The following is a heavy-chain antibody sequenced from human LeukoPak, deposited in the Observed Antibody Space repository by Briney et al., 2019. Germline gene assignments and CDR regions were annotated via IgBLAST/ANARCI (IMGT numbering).Heavy chain of an antibody. D-gene: IGHD3-22*01. Sequence: SGGSLRLSCEVPGTPLRNNAMSWARQAPGKGLKWVAGISTSGGRPNYADSVKGRFTISRDNPKNTLYLQMNSLRAEDTAVYFCAKRGVVIRVILVGFHKEAYYFDSWGQGALVTVSS. CDR1: GTPLRNNA. V-gene: IGHV3-23*01. J-gene: IGHJ4*02. CDR2: ISTSGGRP. CDR3: AKRGVVIRVILVGFHKEAYYFDS.